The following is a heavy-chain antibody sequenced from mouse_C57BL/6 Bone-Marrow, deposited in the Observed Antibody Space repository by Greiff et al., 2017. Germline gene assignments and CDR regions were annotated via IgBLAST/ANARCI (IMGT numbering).Heavy chain of an antibody. V-gene: IGHV5-4*01. CDR1: GFSFSSYA. J-gene: IGHJ4*01. D-gene: IGHD1-1*01. Sequence: EVQLVESGGGLVKPGGSLKLSCAASGFSFSSYAMSWVRQTPEKRLEWVGTISDGGSYTCYPDNVKGRFTIARDNANNNLYLQMSHLKSEDTAMYYCARGDYYGSRAAYAMDYWGQGTSVTVSS. CDR3: ARGDYYGSRAAYAMDY. CDR2: ISDGGSYT.